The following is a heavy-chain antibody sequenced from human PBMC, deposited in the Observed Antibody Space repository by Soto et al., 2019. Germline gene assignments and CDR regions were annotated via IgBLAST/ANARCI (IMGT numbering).Heavy chain of an antibody. CDR2: ISSSGSTI. D-gene: IGHD2-15*01. CDR1: GFTFSDYY. Sequence: QVQLVESGGGLVKPGGSLRLSCAASGFTFSDYYMSWIRQAPGKGLEWVSYISSSGSTIYYADSVKGRFTISRDNAKNTLYLQMNRLRAEDTAVYYCARGRRYCSGGSGSGDRYYYYDMDVWGKGTTVTVSS. J-gene: IGHJ6*03. V-gene: IGHV3-11*01. CDR3: ARGRRYCSGGSGSGDRYYYYDMDV.